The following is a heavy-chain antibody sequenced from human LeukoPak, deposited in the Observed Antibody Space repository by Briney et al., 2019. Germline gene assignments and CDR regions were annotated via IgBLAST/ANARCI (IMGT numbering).Heavy chain of an antibody. V-gene: IGHV3-7*01. J-gene: IGHJ4*02. CDR2: VNLDGSEK. CDR1: EFTFGDYW. Sequence: GGSLRLSCAASEFTFGDYWMTWVRQAPGKGLEWVANVNLDGSEKYYVDSVKGRFTISRDNAKNSLYLQMNSLRAEDTAVYYCARGSVQAAAAGINPDYWGQGTLVTVSS. CDR3: ARGSVQAAAAGINPDY. D-gene: IGHD6-13*01.